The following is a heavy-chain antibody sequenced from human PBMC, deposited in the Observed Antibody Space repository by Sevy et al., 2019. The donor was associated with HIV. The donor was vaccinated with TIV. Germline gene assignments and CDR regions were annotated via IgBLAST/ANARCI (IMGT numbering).Heavy chain of an antibody. D-gene: IGHD3-3*01. Sequence: SETLSLTCTVSGGSVSSGSYYWSWIRQPPGKGLEWIGYIYYSGSTNYNPSLKSRVTISVDTSKNQFSLKLSSVTAADTAVYYWARDLRFLEWSYGMDVWGQGTTVTVSS. CDR2: IYYSGST. V-gene: IGHV4-61*01. CDR3: ARDLRFLEWSYGMDV. CDR1: GGSVSSGSYY. J-gene: IGHJ6*02.